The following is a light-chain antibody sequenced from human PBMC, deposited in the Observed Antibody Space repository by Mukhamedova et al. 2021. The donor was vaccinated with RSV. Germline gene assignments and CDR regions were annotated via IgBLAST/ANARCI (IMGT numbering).Light chain of an antibody. Sequence: RVTITCRARQAIGNSVAWHQQKAGEVPKALIYAASTLQSGVPSRFSGRGTGTDLTLTISSLQPEDVATYYCQKHDGVPWIFGQGTK. CDR3: QKHDGVPWI. CDR1: QAIGNS. V-gene: IGKV1-27*01. CDR2: AAS. J-gene: IGKJ1*01.